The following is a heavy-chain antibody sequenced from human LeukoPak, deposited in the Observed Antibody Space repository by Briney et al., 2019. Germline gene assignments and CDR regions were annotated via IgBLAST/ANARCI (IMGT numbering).Heavy chain of an antibody. D-gene: IGHD2-15*01. CDR2: ISAYNGNT. Sequence: ASVKVSCKASGYTFTSYGISWVRQSPGQRLEGMGWISAYNGNTNYAQKLQGRVTMTTDTSTSTAYMELRSLRSDDTAVYYCARDSGAATRFDPWGQGTLVTVSS. V-gene: IGHV1-18*01. J-gene: IGHJ5*02. CDR3: ARDSGAATRFDP. CDR1: GYTFTSYG.